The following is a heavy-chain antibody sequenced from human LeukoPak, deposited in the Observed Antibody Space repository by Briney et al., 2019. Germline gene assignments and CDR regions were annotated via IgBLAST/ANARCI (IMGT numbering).Heavy chain of an antibody. Sequence: GGSLRLSCAASGFTFSSYWMSWVRQAPGKGLEWVANIKQDGSEKYYVDSVKGRFTISRDNAKNSLYLQMNSLRAEDTAVYYCARDPSRWLQPKSAFDIWGQGTMVTVSS. D-gene: IGHD5-24*01. V-gene: IGHV3-7*01. CDR3: ARDPSRWLQPKSAFDI. J-gene: IGHJ3*02. CDR2: IKQDGSEK. CDR1: GFTFSSYW.